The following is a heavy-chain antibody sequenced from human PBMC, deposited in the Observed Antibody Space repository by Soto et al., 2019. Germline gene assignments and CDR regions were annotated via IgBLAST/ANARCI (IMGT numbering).Heavy chain of an antibody. J-gene: IGHJ4*02. V-gene: IGHV1-69*13. CDR2: IIPIFGTA. D-gene: IGHD2-2*01. CDR1: GGTFSSYA. Sequence: ASVKVSCKASGGTFSSYAISWVRQAPGQGLEWMGGIIPIFGTANYAQKFQGRVTITADESTSTAYMELSSLRSDDTAVYYCARDRTPSLSLDYWGQGTLVTVSS. CDR3: ARDRTPSLSLDY.